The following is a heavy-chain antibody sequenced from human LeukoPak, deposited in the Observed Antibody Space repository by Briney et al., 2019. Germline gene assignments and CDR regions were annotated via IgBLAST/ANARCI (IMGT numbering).Heavy chain of an antibody. CDR1: GFTFNDYW. Sequence: GGSLRLSCAASGFTFNDYWMTWVRQAPGKGLEWVAHIKQDGSEKYYVDPLKGRFTISRDNAKNSLFLQMNSLRAEDTAVYYCVRDCSSASLSSGCYYAMDVWGKGTTVTVSS. V-gene: IGHV3-7*03. J-gene: IGHJ6*04. CDR2: IKQDGSEK. CDR3: VRDCSSASLSSGCYYAMDV. D-gene: IGHD2-2*01.